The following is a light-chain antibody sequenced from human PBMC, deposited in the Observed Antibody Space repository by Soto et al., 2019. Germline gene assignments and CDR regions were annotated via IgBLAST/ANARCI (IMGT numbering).Light chain of an antibody. CDR1: QSVSSSY. CDR3: QQRSNWPLT. J-gene: IGKJ5*01. CDR2: GAS. Sequence: EIVFTQSPGTLSLSPGERSTLSCRASQSVSSSYLAWYQQKPGQAPRLLIYGASSRATGIPDRFSGSGSGTDFTLTISRLEPEDFAVYYCQQRSNWPLTFGQGTRLETK. V-gene: IGKV3D-20*02.